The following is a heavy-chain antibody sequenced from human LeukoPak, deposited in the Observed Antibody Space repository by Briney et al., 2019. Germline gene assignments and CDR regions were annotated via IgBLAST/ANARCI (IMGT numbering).Heavy chain of an antibody. D-gene: IGHD3-10*01. J-gene: IGHJ4*02. Sequence: PGGSLRLSCAASGFTFSDYSMDWVRQAPGKGPEWIAYINSGSSTIYYADSVQGRFTISRDNAKNSLYLQMNSLRAEDTAVYYCARYLRVVPLDYWGQGTLVTVSS. CDR2: INSGSSTI. CDR3: ARYLRVVPLDY. CDR1: GFTFSDYS. V-gene: IGHV3-48*01.